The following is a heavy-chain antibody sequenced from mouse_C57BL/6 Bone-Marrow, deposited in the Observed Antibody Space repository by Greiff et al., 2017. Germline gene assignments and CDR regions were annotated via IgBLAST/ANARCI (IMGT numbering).Heavy chain of an antibody. V-gene: IGHV5-9-1*02. CDR3: TRYYYGSSHWYFDV. CDR1: GFTFSSYA. D-gene: IGHD1-1*01. Sequence: EVQGVESGEGLVKPGGSLKLSCAASGFTFSSYAMSWVRQTPEKRLEWVAYISSGGDYIDYADTVKGRFTISRDNARNTLYLQMSSRKSEDTAMYYCTRYYYGSSHWYFDVWGTGTTVTVSS. CDR2: ISSGGDYI. J-gene: IGHJ1*03.